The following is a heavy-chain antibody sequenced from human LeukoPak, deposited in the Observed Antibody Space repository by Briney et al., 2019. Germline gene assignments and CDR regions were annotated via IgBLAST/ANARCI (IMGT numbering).Heavy chain of an antibody. D-gene: IGHD2-21*02. V-gene: IGHV3-15*01. CDR2: IKSKTNVGTT. CDR3: STEALRVTSDYYYYMDV. J-gene: IGHJ6*03. Sequence: PGGSLRLSCAASGFAFNNAWMSWVRQAPGKGLEWVGRIKSKTNVGTTDYAAPVKGRFIISRDDSKNTLYLQINSLKSEDTAVYYCSTEALRVTSDYYYYMDVWGKGTTVTVSS. CDR1: GFAFNNAW.